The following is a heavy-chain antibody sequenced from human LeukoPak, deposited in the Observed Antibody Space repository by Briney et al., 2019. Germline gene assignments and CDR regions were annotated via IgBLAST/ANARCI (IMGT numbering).Heavy chain of an antibody. V-gene: IGHV1-69*06. D-gene: IGHD5-12*01. CDR1: GGTFSSYA. Sequence: ASVKVSCKASGGTFSSYAISWVRQAPGQGLEWMGRIIPIFGTANYAQKFQGRVTITADKSTSTAYMELSSLRSEDTAAYYYARGGGYDGFDYWGQGTLVTVSS. CDR2: IIPIFGTA. CDR3: ARGGGYDGFDY. J-gene: IGHJ4*02.